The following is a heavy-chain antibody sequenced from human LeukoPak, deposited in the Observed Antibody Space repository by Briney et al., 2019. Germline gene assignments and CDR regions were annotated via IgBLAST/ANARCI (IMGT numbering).Heavy chain of an antibody. D-gene: IGHD4-17*01. CDR3: ARGPTVTFNYHYGMDV. CDR2: TRTKAKDYTT. Sequence: PGGSLRLSCATSGFTFSDHYMDWVRQAPGKGLEWVARTRTKAKDYTTEYAASVKGRFTVSRDESMHSLYLQMNSLKTEDTAVYYCARGPTVTFNYHYGMDVWDQGTTVTVSS. J-gene: IGHJ6*02. CDR1: GFTFSDHY. V-gene: IGHV3-72*01.